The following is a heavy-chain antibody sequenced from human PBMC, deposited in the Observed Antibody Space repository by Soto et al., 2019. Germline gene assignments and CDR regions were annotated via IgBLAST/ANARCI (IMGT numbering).Heavy chain of an antibody. CDR1: GGSIISYY. CDR2: IYYSGST. D-gene: IGHD5-12*01. CDR3: ARHGLLGRRDGYNFDY. J-gene: IGHJ4*02. V-gene: IGHV4-59*08. Sequence: SDTLSLTCTVSGGSIISYYWSWIRQPPGKGLEWIGYIYYSGSTNYNPSLKSRVTISVDTSKNQFSLKLSSVTAADTAVYYCARHGLLGRRDGYNFDYWGQGTLVTVS.